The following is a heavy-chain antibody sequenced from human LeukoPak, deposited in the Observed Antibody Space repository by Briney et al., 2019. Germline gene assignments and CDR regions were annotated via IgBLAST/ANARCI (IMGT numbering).Heavy chain of an antibody. V-gene: IGHV3-30*02. Sequence: PGGSLRLSCAASGFTFSSYGMHWVRQAPGKGLEWVAFIRYDGSNKYYADSVKGRFTISRDNSKNTLYLQMNSLRAEDTAVYYCAKDRAGVPAAPAGYFDYWGQGTLVTVSS. CDR1: GFTFSSYG. CDR3: AKDRAGVPAAPAGYFDY. D-gene: IGHD2-2*01. J-gene: IGHJ4*02. CDR2: IRYDGSNK.